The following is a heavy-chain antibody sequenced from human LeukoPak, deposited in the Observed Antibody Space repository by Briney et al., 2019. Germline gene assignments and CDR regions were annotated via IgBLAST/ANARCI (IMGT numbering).Heavy chain of an antibody. J-gene: IGHJ6*03. CDR2: IKQDRSEK. D-gene: IGHD3-3*01. V-gene: IGHV3-7*01. CDR3: ARGVHSKYYYYMDV. CDR1: GFTFSSYW. Sequence: GGSLRLSYAASGFTFSSYWMSWVRQAPGQGLEWVANIKQDRSEKYYVDSVKGRFTISRDNAKHSLYLQMNSLRAEDTAVYYCARGVHSKYYYYMDVWGKGTTVTVSS.